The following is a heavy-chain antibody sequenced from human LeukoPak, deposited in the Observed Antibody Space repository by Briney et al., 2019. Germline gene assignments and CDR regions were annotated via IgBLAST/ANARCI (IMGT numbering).Heavy chain of an antibody. CDR2: ISYDGSNK. V-gene: IGHV3-30*01. J-gene: IGHJ4*02. D-gene: IGHD3-22*01. CDR3: ARDQGYDYYDSSGYVF. CDR1: GFTFNSYA. Sequence: GGSLRLSCAASGFTFNSYAMHWVRQAPGKGLEWVAVISYDGSNKYYADSVKGRFTISRDNSKNTLYLQMNSLRAEDTAVYYCARDQGYDYYDSSGYVFWGQGTLVTVSS.